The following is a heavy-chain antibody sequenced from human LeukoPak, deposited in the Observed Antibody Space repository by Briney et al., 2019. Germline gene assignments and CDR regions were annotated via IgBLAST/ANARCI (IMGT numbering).Heavy chain of an antibody. V-gene: IGHV3-20*04. CDR3: ARVRSGWYTRGKFDY. CDR2: INWNGGST. J-gene: IGHJ4*02. D-gene: IGHD6-19*01. CDR1: GFTFDDYG. Sequence: PGGSLRLSCAASGFTFDDYGMSWVRQAPGKGLEWVSGINWNGGSTGYADSVKGRFTISRDNAKNSLYLQMNSLRAEDTALYYCARVRSGWYTRGKFDYWGQGTLVTVSS.